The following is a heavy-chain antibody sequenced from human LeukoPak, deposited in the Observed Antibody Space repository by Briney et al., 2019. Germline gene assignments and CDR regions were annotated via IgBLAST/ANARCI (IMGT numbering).Heavy chain of an antibody. CDR1: GGSISSYY. V-gene: IGHV4-59*01. CDR3: ARPYSSSWYDAFHF. Sequence: PSETLSLTCTVSGGSISSYYWSWIRQPPGKGLEWIGYVSYRGSTNYNPSLKSRVTISVDTSKNQFSLKLSSVTAADTAVYYCARPYSSSWYDAFHFWGQGTMVTVSS. CDR2: VSYRGST. D-gene: IGHD6-13*01. J-gene: IGHJ3*01.